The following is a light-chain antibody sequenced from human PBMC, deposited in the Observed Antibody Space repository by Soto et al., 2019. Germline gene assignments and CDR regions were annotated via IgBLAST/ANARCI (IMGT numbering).Light chain of an antibody. CDR1: SSNIVNND. J-gene: IGLJ3*02. CDR2: DNN. CDR3: GAWDSSLSEVV. Sequence: QSVLTQPPSVSAAPGQKVTISCSGSSSNIVNNDVSSYQQLPGTAPKLPIYDNNQRPSGIPDRFSSSKSGTSATLGIAGLQTGDEADYYCGAWDSSLSEVVFGGGTKLTVL. V-gene: IGLV1-51*01.